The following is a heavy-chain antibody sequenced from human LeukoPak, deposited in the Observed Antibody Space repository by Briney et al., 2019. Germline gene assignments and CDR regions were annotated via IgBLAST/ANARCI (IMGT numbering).Heavy chain of an antibody. CDR1: GFTFSSYG. CDR2: IRYDGSNK. CDR3: AKIILKGYQLPKDDYGDDFDY. Sequence: QAGGSLRLSCAASGFTFSSYGMHWVRQAPGKGLEWVAFIRYDGSNKYYADSVKGRFTISRDNSKNTLYLQMNSLRAEDTAVYYCAKIILKGYQLPKDDYGDDFDYWGQGTLVTVSS. V-gene: IGHV3-30*02. D-gene: IGHD4-17*01. J-gene: IGHJ4*02.